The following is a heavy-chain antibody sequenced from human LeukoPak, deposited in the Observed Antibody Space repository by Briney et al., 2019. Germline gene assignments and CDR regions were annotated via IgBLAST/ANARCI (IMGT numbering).Heavy chain of an antibody. J-gene: IGHJ1*01. CDR1: GGSFSGYY. CDR2: INHSGST. V-gene: IGHV4-34*01. D-gene: IGHD3-22*01. CDR3: ARGNIDYYDSGGDQLDQYFQH. Sequence: SETLSLTCAVYGGSFSGYYWSWIRQPPGKGLEWIGEINHSGSTNYNPSLKSRVTISVDTSKNQFSLKLNSVTAADTAVYYCARGNIDYYDSGGDQLDQYFQHCGQGNLVAISS.